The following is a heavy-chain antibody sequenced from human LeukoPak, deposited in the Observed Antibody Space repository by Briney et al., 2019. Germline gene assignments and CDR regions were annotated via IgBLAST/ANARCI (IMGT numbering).Heavy chain of an antibody. D-gene: IGHD5-12*01. V-gene: IGHV4-34*01. CDR2: IYHSGST. J-gene: IGHJ6*03. CDR3: ARDYMDIVATIRDYYYYYMDV. Sequence: LETLSLTCAVHGGSFSHYYWTWIRQSPGKGLEWIGEIYHSGSTTYNPSLKSRVTMSVDTSKNQFSLKLSSVTAADTAVYYCARDYMDIVATIRDYYYYYMDVWGKGTTVTISS. CDR1: GGSFSHYY.